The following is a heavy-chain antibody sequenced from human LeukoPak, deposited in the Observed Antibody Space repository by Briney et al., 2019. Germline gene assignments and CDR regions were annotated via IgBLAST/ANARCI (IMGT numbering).Heavy chain of an antibody. CDR2: INHSGST. D-gene: IGHD2-2*01. Sequence: PSETLSLTCAVYGGSFSGYYWSWIRQPPGKGLEWIGEINHSGSTNYNPSLKSRVTISVDTSKNKFSLKLSSVTAADTAVYYCARGRVVPAATTMNWFDPWGQGTLVTVSS. V-gene: IGHV4-34*01. CDR3: ARGRVVPAATTMNWFDP. CDR1: GGSFSGYY. J-gene: IGHJ5*02.